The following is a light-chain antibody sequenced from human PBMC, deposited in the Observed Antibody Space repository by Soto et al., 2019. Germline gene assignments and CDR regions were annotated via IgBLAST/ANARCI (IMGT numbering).Light chain of an antibody. CDR2: GAS. J-gene: IGKJ1*01. CDR3: HQYNTWPRT. V-gene: IGKV3-15*01. Sequence: EVVMTQSPATLSVSPGERATLSCRASQSVSRNLAWFQQQPGQTPKLLIYGASTRATGIPARFTGSGSGTESTLTISSQQSEDFAVYYCHQYNTWPRTFGQGTKVDI. CDR1: QSVSRN.